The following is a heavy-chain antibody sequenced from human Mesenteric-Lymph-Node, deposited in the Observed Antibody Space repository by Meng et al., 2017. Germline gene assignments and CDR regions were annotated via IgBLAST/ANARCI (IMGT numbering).Heavy chain of an antibody. Sequence: GESLKISCAASGFTFSSYAMHWVRQAPGKGLEWVAAISYDGSNKYYADSVKGRFTISRNNSKNTLYLQMNSLRAEDTAVYYCARDTIYGDYVGDYWGQGTLVTVSS. D-gene: IGHD4-17*01. V-gene: IGHV3-30*01. CDR1: GFTFSSYA. J-gene: IGHJ4*02. CDR3: ARDTIYGDYVGDY. CDR2: ISYDGSNK.